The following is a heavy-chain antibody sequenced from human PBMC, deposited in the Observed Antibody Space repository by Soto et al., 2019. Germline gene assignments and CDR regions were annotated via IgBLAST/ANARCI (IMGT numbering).Heavy chain of an antibody. Sequence: EVQLVESGGGLVQPGGSLRLSCAASGFTVSSNYMSWVRQAPGKGLEWVSVIYSGGSTYYADSVKGRFTISRDNSKNTLYLQMNSLRAEDTAVYYCAREECSGGSCQNGMDVWGQGTTVTVSS. CDR2: IYSGGST. D-gene: IGHD2-15*01. V-gene: IGHV3-66*01. CDR1: GFTVSSNY. CDR3: AREECSGGSCQNGMDV. J-gene: IGHJ6*02.